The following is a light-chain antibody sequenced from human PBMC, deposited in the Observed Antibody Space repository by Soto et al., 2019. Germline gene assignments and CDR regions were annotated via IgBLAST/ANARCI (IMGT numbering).Light chain of an antibody. J-gene: IGLJ3*02. CDR1: SSDIGTYNY. CDR2: EVS. CDR3: SSYTSSDTLGV. Sequence: QSALTQPASVSGSPGQSTTISCTGTSSDIGTYNYVSWYQHHPGKAPKLLIYEVSNRPSGVSNRFSGSKSGNTASLTISGLQAEDEADYYCSSYTSSDTLGVFGGGTQLTVL. V-gene: IGLV2-14*01.